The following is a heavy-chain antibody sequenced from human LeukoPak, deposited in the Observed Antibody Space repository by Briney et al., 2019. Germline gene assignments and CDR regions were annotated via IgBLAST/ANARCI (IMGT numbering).Heavy chain of an antibody. V-gene: IGHV1-58*01. CDR3: AAEAAYYYDSRDAFDV. D-gene: IGHD3-22*01. Sequence: SVKVSCKASGFTFTSSAVQWVRQARGQRLGGIGWIVVGSGNTNYAQKFQERVTITRGMSTSLVYMELSSLRSEDTAVYYCAAEAAYYYDSRDAFDVWGQGTMVTVSS. J-gene: IGHJ3*01. CDR1: GFTFTSSA. CDR2: IVVGSGNT.